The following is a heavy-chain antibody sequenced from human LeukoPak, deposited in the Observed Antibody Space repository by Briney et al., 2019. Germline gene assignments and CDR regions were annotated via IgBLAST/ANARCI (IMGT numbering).Heavy chain of an antibody. D-gene: IGHD5-18*01. V-gene: IGHV5-51*01. J-gene: IGHJ4*01. CDR2: IYPGDSDT. Sequence: GESLKISCKASGYSFTNYWIGWVRQMPGKGLEWMGIIYPGDSDTRYSPSFQGQVSISADKSISTAYLQWSSLKASDTAMYYCARPDEDRGYSYGYNYWGQGTLVTVSS. CDR3: ARPDEDRGYSYGYNY. CDR1: GYSFTNYW.